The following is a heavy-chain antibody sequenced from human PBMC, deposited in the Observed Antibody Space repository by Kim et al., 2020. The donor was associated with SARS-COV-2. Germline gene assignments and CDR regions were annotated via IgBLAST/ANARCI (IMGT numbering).Heavy chain of an antibody. Sequence: GGSLRLSCAASGFTFSSYWMHWVRQAPGKGLVWVSRINSDGSTTSYADSVKGRFTISRDNAKNTLYLQMNSLRAEDTAVYYCTSRFNTPDDYWGQGTLVTVSS. D-gene: IGHD3-3*01. CDR2: INSDGSTT. CDR1: GFTFSSYW. J-gene: IGHJ4*02. CDR3: TSRFNTPDDY. V-gene: IGHV3-74*01.